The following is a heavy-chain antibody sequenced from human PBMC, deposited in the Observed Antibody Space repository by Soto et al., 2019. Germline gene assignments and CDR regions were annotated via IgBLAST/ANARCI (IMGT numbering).Heavy chain of an antibody. J-gene: IGHJ4*02. D-gene: IGHD5-18*01. Sequence: RLSCAASGFTFSSYAMHWVRQAPGKGLEWVAVISYDGSNKYYADSVKGRFTISRDNSKNTLYLQMNSLRAEDTAVYYCARDLIYSYGYYFDYWGQGTLVTVSS. CDR1: GFTFSSYA. CDR3: ARDLIYSYGYYFDY. CDR2: ISYDGSNK. V-gene: IGHV3-30-3*01.